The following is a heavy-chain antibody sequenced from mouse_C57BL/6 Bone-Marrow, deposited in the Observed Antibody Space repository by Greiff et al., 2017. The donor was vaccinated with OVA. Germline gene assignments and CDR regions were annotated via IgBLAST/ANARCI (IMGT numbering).Heavy chain of an antibody. J-gene: IGHJ4*01. CDR2: IYPRSGNT. CDR3: ATLYYSNYAYAMDY. Sequence: QVQLKQSGAELARPGASVKLSCKASGYTFTSYGISWVKQRTGQGLEWIGEIYPRSGNTYYNEKFKGKATLTADKSSSTAYMELRSLTSEDSAVYFCATLYYSNYAYAMDYWGQGTSVTVSS. CDR1: GYTFTSYG. D-gene: IGHD2-5*01. V-gene: IGHV1-81*01.